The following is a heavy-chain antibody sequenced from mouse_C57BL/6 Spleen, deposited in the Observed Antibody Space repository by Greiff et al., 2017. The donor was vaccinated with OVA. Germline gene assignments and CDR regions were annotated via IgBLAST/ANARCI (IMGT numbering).Heavy chain of an antibody. V-gene: IGHV1-42*01. J-gene: IGHJ3*01. CDR3: ASYGRCAY. Sequence: VQLQQSGPELVKPGASVKISCKASGYSFTGYYMNWVKQSPEKSLEWIGEINPSTGGTTYNPKFKAKATLTVDKSSSTAYMQLKSLTSEDSAVYYCASYGRCAYWGQGTLVTV. CDR1: GYSFTGYY. CDR2: INPSTGGT. D-gene: IGHD1-1*01.